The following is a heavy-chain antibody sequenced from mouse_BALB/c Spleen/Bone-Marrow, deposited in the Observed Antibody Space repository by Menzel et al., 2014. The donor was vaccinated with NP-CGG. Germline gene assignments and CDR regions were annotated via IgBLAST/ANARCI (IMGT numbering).Heavy chain of an antibody. J-gene: IGHJ4*01. V-gene: IGHV5-17*02. Sequence: EVKLVESGGGLVQPGGSRKLSRAASGFTFSSFGMHWVRQAPEKGLEWVAYISSGSSTIYYADTVKGRFTISRDNPKNTLFLQMTSLRSEDTAMYYCARLTFPTATYYYAMDYWGQGTSVTVSS. CDR1: GFTFSSFG. CDR3: ARLTFPTATYYYAMDY. D-gene: IGHD1-2*01. CDR2: ISSGSSTI.